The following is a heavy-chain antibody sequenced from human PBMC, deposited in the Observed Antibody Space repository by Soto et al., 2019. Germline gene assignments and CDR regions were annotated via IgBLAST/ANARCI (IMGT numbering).Heavy chain of an antibody. J-gene: IGHJ6*03. D-gene: IGHD3-16*01. Sequence: GGSLRLSCAASGFTFSSYAMSWVRQAPGKGLEWVSAISGSGGSTYYADSVKGRFTISRDNSKNTLYLQMNSLRAEDTAVYYCAKRDFGVRKIYYYYYMDVWGKGTTVTVSS. CDR3: AKRDFGVRKIYYYYYMDV. V-gene: IGHV3-23*01. CDR1: GFTFSSYA. CDR2: ISGSGGST.